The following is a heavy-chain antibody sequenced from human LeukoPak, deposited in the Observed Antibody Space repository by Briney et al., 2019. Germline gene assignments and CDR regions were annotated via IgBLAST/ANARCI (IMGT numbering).Heavy chain of an antibody. CDR3: ARDLGYYGSGSYFDY. V-gene: IGHV4-30-4*01. CDR2: IYYSGST. CDR1: GGSISSGDYY. Sequence: SETLSLTCTVSGGSISSGDYYWSWIRQPPGKDLEWIGYIYYSGSTYYNPSLKSRVTISVDTSKNQFSLKLSSVTAADTAVYYCARDLGYYGSGSYFDYWGQGTLVTVSS. J-gene: IGHJ4*02. D-gene: IGHD3-10*01.